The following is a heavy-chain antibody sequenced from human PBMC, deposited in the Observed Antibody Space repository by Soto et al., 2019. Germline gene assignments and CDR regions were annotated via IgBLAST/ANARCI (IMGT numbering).Heavy chain of an antibody. CDR2: INHSGST. CDR1: GGSFSGYY. V-gene: IGHV4-34*01. CDR3: ARGYFDWFYYFDY. Sequence: PSETLSLTWAVYGGSFSGYYWIWIRQPPGKGLEWIGEINHSGSTNYNPSLKGRVTISVDTSKNQFSLKLSSVTAADTAVYYCARGYFDWFYYFDYWGQGTLVTVSS. D-gene: IGHD3-9*01. J-gene: IGHJ4*02.